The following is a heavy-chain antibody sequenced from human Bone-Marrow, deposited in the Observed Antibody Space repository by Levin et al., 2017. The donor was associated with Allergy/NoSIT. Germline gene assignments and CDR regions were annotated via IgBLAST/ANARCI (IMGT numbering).Heavy chain of an antibody. Sequence: GGSLRLSCAASGFTFSSYAMNWVRQAPGKGLEWVSGITGSGGSTYYADSVKGRFTISRDNSKNTLYLQMNSLRAEDTAVYYCAKDEDSYSWLRYYFDYWGQGTLVTVSS. CDR3: AKDEDSYSWLRYYFDY. J-gene: IGHJ4*02. V-gene: IGHV3-23*01. D-gene: IGHD6-13*01. CDR1: GFTFSSYA. CDR2: ITGSGGST.